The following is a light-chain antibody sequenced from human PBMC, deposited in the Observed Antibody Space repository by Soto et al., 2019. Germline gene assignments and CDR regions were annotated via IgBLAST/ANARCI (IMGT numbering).Light chain of an antibody. J-gene: IGLJ2*01. CDR1: SGHSSYA. V-gene: IGLV4-69*01. CDR3: QTWGTGIQGV. CDR2: LNSDGSH. Sequence: QPVLTQSPSASASLGASVKLTCTLSSGHSSYAIAWHQQQPEKGPRYLMKLNSDGSHSKGDGIPDRFSGSSSGAERYLTISSLQSEDEADYYCQTWGTGIQGVFGGGTKL.